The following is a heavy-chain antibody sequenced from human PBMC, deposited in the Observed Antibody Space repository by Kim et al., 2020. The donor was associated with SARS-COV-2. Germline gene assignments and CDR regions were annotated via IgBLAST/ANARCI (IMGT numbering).Heavy chain of an antibody. CDR1: GFTFSSYA. CDR3: ARPATGTTSDCFDY. V-gene: IGHV3-30-3*01. D-gene: IGHD1-7*01. J-gene: IGHJ4*02. CDR2: ISYDGSNK. Sequence: GGSLRLSCAASGFTFSSYAMHWVRQAPGKGLEWVAVISYDGSNKYYADSVKGRFTISRDNSKNTLYLQMNSLRAEDTAVYYCARPATGTTSDCFDYWGQG.